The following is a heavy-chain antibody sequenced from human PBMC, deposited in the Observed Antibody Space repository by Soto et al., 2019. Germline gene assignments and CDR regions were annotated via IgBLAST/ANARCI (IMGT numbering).Heavy chain of an antibody. Sequence: QITLKESGPTLVKPTQTLTLTCTFSGFSLSTSGVGVGWIRQPPGKALEWLALIYWDDDKRYSPSLKSRLTITTDPPKNQVALTMTNMDPLDTATYYCEHRPASYWYFDLWGRGTLVTVSS. CDR2: IYWDDDK. V-gene: IGHV2-5*02. CDR3: EHRPASYWYFDL. J-gene: IGHJ2*01. CDR1: GFSLSTSGVG.